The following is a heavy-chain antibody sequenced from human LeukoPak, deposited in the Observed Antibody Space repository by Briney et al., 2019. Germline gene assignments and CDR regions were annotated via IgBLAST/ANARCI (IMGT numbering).Heavy chain of an antibody. V-gene: IGHV1-8*03. D-gene: IGHD2-15*01. Sequence: VSVKVSCKASGYTFTSYDINWVRQATGQGLEWMGWMNPNSGNTGYAQEFQGRVTITRNTSISTAYMELSSLTSEDSAVYYCARRDCTGGSCRTRIFDYWGQGTLVTVSS. CDR3: ARRDCTGGSCRTRIFDY. CDR2: MNPNSGNT. CDR1: GYTFTSYD. J-gene: IGHJ4*02.